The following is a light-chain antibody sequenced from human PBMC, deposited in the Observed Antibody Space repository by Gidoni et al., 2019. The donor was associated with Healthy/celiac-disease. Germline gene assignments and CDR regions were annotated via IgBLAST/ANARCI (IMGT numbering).Light chain of an antibody. V-gene: IGLV3-19*01. Sequence: SSELTQDPAVSVALGQTVRITCQGDSLRSYYASWYQQKPGQAPVLVIYGKNNRPSGIPDRFPGSSSGNTASLTITGAQAEDEADYYCNSRDSSGNKVFGTGTKVTVL. J-gene: IGLJ1*01. CDR1: SLRSYY. CDR2: GKN. CDR3: NSRDSSGNKV.